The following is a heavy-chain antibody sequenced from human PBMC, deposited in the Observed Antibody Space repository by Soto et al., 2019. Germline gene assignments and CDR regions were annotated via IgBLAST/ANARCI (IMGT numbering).Heavy chain of an antibody. CDR2: IIPILGTP. V-gene: IGHV1-69*08. J-gene: IGHJ4*02. Sequence: ASVKVSCKVSGDTFSTYSISWVRQAPGQGLEWLGGIIPILGTPSCAQRFQDRVTITADKSTSTAYMEVSSLRSEDTAVYYCARERSRYDRSGYYRPDYWGQGTLVTVSS. CDR3: ARERSRYDRSGYYRPDY. D-gene: IGHD3-22*01. CDR1: GDTFSTYS.